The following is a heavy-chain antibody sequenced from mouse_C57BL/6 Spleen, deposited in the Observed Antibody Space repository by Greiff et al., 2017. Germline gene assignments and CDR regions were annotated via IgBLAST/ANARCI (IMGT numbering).Heavy chain of an antibody. J-gene: IGHJ4*01. CDR1: GFSLTSYG. Sequence: VQGVESGPGLVAPSQSLSITCTVSGFSLTSYGVSWVRQPPGKGLEWLGVIWGDGSTHYHSALISRLSISKDNSNSQVFLKLNWLHPDDTATYDCAKWFTTLVAYYAMDYWGQGTSVTVSS. V-gene: IGHV2-3*01. CDR2: IWGDGST. CDR3: AKWFTTLVAYYAMDY. D-gene: IGHD1-1*01.